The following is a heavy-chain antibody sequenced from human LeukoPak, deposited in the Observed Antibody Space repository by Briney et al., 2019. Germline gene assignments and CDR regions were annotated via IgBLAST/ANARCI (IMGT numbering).Heavy chain of an antibody. J-gene: IGHJ6*03. Sequence: PGGSLRLSCATPGITLSSHAMSWVRQAPGKGLEWVSLISGSGGHTYYGDSVKGRLTLSRDNSKHTFYLQMNSLRADDTAVYYWAKGGEATMRDGYNYYYYYMEVWGKGTTVTVSS. V-gene: IGHV3-23*01. CDR3: AKGGEATMRDGYNYYYYYMEV. CDR2: ISGSGGHT. CDR1: GITLSSHA. D-gene: IGHD5-24*01.